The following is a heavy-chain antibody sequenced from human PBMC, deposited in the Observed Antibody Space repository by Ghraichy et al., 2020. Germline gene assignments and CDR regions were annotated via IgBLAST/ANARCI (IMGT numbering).Heavy chain of an antibody. CDR1: GGSISSGGYY. CDR3: ARHYGDYHSGYFDY. V-gene: IGHV4-31*03. J-gene: IGHJ4*02. D-gene: IGHD4-17*01. CDR2: IYYSGST. Sequence: SETLSLTCTVSGGSISSGGYYWSWIRQHPGKGLEWIGYIYYSGSTYYNPSLKSRVTISVDTSKNQFSLKLSSVTAADTAVYYCARHYGDYHSGYFDYWGQGTLVTVSS.